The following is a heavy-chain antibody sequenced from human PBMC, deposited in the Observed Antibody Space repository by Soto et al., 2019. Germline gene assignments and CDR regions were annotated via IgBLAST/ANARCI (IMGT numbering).Heavy chain of an antibody. Sequence: QVQLVQSGAEEKKPGASVKVSCKASGYTFTGYAMHWVRQAPGQRLEWMGWINAGNGNTKYSQKFQGRVTITRDTSASTAYMELSSLRSEDTAVYYCARAVAVAADFDYWCQVTLVTVSS. V-gene: IGHV1-3*05. D-gene: IGHD6-19*01. J-gene: IGHJ4*02. CDR2: INAGNGNT. CDR1: GYTFTGYA. CDR3: ARAVAVAADFDY.